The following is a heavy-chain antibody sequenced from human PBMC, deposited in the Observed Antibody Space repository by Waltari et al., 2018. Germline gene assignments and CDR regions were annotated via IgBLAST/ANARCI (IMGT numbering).Heavy chain of an antibody. CDR2: IDSDGSTT. Sequence: EVQLVESGGGVVQPGGSLSFSCVASGFSFSDYWMHWVRQGPGKGLVWVSRIDSDGSTTNYANSVKGRFTISRDNAKNTVYLQIDSLRAEDTAVYYCASGYYYSVIDSWGQGTLVTVSS. CDR3: ASGYYYSVIDS. J-gene: IGHJ4*02. V-gene: IGHV3-74*01. D-gene: IGHD1-26*01. CDR1: GFSFSDYW.